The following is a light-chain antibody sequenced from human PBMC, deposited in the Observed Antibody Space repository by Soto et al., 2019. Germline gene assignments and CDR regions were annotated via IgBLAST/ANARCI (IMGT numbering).Light chain of an antibody. CDR2: EVS. J-gene: IGLJ1*01. CDR3: NSFTSSSTYV. CDR1: SSDVGAYKY. Sequence: QPASVSGSPGQSITISCTGTSSDVGAYKYVSWYQQHPGKAPKLIIYEVSNRPSGVSNRFSGSKSGNTASLTISGLQAEDETDYYCNSFTSSSTYVFGTGTKLTVL. V-gene: IGLV2-14*01.